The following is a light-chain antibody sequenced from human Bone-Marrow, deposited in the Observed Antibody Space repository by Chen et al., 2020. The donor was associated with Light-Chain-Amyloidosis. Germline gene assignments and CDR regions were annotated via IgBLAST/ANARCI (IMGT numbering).Light chain of an antibody. J-gene: IGLJ2*01. CDR2: RDT. CDR3: QSADSSGTYEVI. CDR1: DLPTKY. Sequence: SYELTQPPSVSVSPGQTARITCSGDDLPTKYAYWYQQKPGQAPVLVIHRDTERPWGISERFSVSSSGTTATLTNSGVKAEDEADYHCQSADSSGTYEVIFGGGTKLTVL. V-gene: IGLV3-25*03.